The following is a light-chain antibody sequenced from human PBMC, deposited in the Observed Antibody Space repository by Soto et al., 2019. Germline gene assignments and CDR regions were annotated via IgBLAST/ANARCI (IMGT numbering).Light chain of an antibody. CDR1: QSVSTY. CDR3: HQRSDWPST. V-gene: IGKV3-11*01. J-gene: IGKJ4*01. CDR2: DAS. Sequence: DIVLTQSPATLSLSPGDRATLSCRASQSVSTYLAWYQQKPDQAPRLLIYDASTRAAGIPARFSGSGSGTDFSLTITSLEPEDFAVYYCHQRSDWPSTFGGGTKVEIK.